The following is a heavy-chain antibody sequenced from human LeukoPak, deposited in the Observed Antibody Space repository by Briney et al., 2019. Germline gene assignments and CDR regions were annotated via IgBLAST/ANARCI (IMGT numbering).Heavy chain of an antibody. J-gene: IGHJ4*02. Sequence: GGSLRLSCAASGFTFSSYEMNWVRQAPGKGLEWVSYISGSGSTIYYADSVKGRFTITRDNAKISLYLQMNSLSAEATAIYYCVSAYGGLLDYWGQGILVTVSS. CDR3: VSAYGGLLDY. D-gene: IGHD3-10*01. CDR1: GFTFSSYE. V-gene: IGHV3-48*03. CDR2: ISGSGSTI.